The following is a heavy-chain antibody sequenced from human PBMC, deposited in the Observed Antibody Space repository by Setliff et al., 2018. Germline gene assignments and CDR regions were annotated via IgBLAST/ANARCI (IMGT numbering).Heavy chain of an antibody. Sequence: GGSLRLSCAASGFIFSSYEMNWVRQAPGKGLEWVSLLDNDGSTYYSDSVKGRFTISRGTSKNTLYLQMSSLRTEDTASYYCARDPNGDYVGAFDPWGQGIVVTVSS. CDR3: ARDPNGDYVGAFDP. J-gene: IGHJ5*02. D-gene: IGHD4-17*01. CDR1: GFIFSSYE. CDR2: LDNDGST. V-gene: IGHV3-53*01.